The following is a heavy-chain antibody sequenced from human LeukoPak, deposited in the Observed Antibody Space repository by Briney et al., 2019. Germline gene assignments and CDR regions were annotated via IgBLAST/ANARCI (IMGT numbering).Heavy chain of an antibody. CDR1: GGSISSYY. CDR2: IYTGGST. Sequence: SETLSLTCTVSGGSISSYYWSWIRQPAGKGLEWIGRIYTGGSTNYNPSLKSRVTMSVDTSKNQFSLKLSSVTAADTAVYYCARGTYYDSSGPLDYWGQGTLVTVSS. J-gene: IGHJ4*02. V-gene: IGHV4-4*07. D-gene: IGHD3-22*01. CDR3: ARGTYYDSSGPLDY.